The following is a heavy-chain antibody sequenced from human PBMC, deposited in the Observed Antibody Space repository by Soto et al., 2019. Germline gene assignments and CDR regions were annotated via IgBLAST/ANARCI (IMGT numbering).Heavy chain of an antibody. Sequence: GGSLRLSCAASGFTFSSYAMSWVRQAPGKGLEWVSAISGSGGSTYYADSVKGRFTISRDNSRNTVYLQMNSLRAGDTAVYYCAKDRLAGGFDYWGQGTLVTVSS. CDR2: ISGSGGST. CDR1: GFTFSSYA. D-gene: IGHD3-16*01. CDR3: AKDRLAGGFDY. J-gene: IGHJ4*02. V-gene: IGHV3-23*01.